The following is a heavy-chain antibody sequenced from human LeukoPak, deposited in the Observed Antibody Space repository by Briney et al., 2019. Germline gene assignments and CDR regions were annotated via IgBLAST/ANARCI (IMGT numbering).Heavy chain of an antibody. Sequence: SGPTLVNPTQTLTLTCTFSGFTLSTSGMCESWIRQPPGKALEWLARIDWDDDKYYSTSLKTRLTISKDTSKNQVVLTMTNMDPVDTATYYCARMGGIAVAADAFDIWGQGTMVTVSS. CDR3: ARMGGIAVAADAFDI. D-gene: IGHD6-19*01. J-gene: IGHJ3*02. CDR1: GFTLSTSGMC. CDR2: IDWDDDK. V-gene: IGHV2-70*11.